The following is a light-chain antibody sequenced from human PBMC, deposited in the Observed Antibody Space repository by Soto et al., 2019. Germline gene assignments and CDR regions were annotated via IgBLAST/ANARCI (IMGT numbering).Light chain of an antibody. V-gene: IGKV1-5*01. CDR1: QTAERW. CDR2: DVS. Sequence: DIQMTQSPSTLSAAVGDRVIITCRARQTAERWMAWYQQKPGKAPKLLISDVSTLERGVPSRFSGSGSATEFTLPISGLQPDDFATYYCQQYKDYVYTFGQGTK. CDR3: QQYKDYVYT. J-gene: IGKJ2*01.